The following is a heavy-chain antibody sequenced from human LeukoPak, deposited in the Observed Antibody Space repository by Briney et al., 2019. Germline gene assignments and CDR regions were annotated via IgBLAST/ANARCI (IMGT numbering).Heavy chain of an antibody. D-gene: IGHD7-27*01. J-gene: IGHJ3*02. V-gene: IGHV4-38-2*02. CDR2: IYHSGST. CDR3: ARVSWGRAFDI. Sequence: SETLSLTCTVSGYSISSGYYWGWIRQPPGKGLEWIGSIYHSGSTYYNPSLKSRVTISVDTSKNQFSLKLSSVTAADTAVYYCARVSWGRAFDIWGQGTMVTVSS. CDR1: GYSISSGYY.